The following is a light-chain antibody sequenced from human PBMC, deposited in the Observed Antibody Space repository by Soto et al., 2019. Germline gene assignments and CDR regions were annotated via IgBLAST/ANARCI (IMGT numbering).Light chain of an antibody. CDR1: QSINTW. Sequence: DIQMTQSPSTLSASVGDRVTITCRASQSINTWLAWYQLKPGRAPKLLIYKASTLESGVPSRFSGSGSGTEFTLTISSLQPDDFATYYCQQYQTYSQFGQGTKVEIE. CDR3: QQYQTYSQ. CDR2: KAS. J-gene: IGKJ1*01. V-gene: IGKV1-5*03.